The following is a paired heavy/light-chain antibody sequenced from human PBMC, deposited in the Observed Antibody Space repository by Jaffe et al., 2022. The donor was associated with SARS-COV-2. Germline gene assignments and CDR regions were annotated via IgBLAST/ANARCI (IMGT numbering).Light chain of an antibody. J-gene: IGKJ2*01. CDR3: QQYYSSPYT. CDR1: RSVLYSSNNDNY. Sequence: DIVMTQSPDSLAVSLGERATINCKSSRSVLYSSNNDNYLAWYQQKPGQPPKLLFYWASTRESGVPDRFSGGGSGTDFTLTISSLQAEDVAVYYCQQYYSSPYTFGPGTKLEIK. CDR2: WAS. V-gene: IGKV4-1*01.
Heavy chain of an antibody. CDR2: INYSGTT. CDR1: GGSISSSGYY. Sequence: QLQLQESGPGLVKPSETLSLTCSVSGGSISSSGYYWGWIRQPPGKGLEWIGSINYSGTTYYNPSLKSRVTISVDTSKDQFSLKVTSVTAADMAIYYCARCIPNSGTYLFPWFDPWGQGTLVTVSS. CDR3: ARCIPNSGTYLFPWFDP. J-gene: IGHJ5*02. V-gene: IGHV4-39*01. D-gene: IGHD1-26*01.